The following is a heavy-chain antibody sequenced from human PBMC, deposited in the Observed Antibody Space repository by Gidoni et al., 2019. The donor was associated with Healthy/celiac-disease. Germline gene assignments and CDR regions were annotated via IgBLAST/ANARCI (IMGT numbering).Heavy chain of an antibody. D-gene: IGHD3-10*01. CDR1: GYTFTSYY. CDR2: VNTSGGGT. J-gene: IGHJ6*02. Sequence: QVQLVQSGAEAKKPGASVKASCRASGYTFTSYYLHWVRQAPGQGLEWMGIVNTSGGGTSYAQKFQGRVTMTRDTSTSTVYMELSSLGSEETAVYYCARDGSVRFGGMDVWGQGTTVTVSS. CDR3: ARDGSVRFGGMDV. V-gene: IGHV1-46*01.